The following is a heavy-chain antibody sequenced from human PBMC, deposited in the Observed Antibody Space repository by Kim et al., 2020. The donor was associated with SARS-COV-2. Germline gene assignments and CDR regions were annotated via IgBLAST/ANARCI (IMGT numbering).Heavy chain of an antibody. D-gene: IGHD2-2*01. CDR3: ARGLDDSAMAPG. V-gene: IGHV1-69*04. Sequence: SVKVSCKASGGTFSSYAISWVRQAPGQGLEWMGRIISIIGIAKYAQKFQGRVTITADTSTSTAYMELSSLRSEDTAVYYCARGLDDSAMAPGWGQGT. CDR1: GGTFSSYA. J-gene: IGHJ3*01. CDR2: IISIIGIA.